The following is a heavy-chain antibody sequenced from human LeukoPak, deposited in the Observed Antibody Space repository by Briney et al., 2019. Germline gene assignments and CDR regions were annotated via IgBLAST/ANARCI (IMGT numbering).Heavy chain of an antibody. CDR2: IYSDGST. V-gene: IGHV3-66*02. J-gene: IGHJ4*02. D-gene: IGHD1-26*01. Sequence: GGSLRLSCAASGFTVGNNYMSWARQAPGEGLEWVSVIYSDGSTYYADSVKARFTISRDNSKNTLYLQMNSLRADDTAVYYCARDPGGGPTHGYWGQGTLVTVSS. CDR3: ARDPGGGPTHGY. CDR1: GFTVGNNY.